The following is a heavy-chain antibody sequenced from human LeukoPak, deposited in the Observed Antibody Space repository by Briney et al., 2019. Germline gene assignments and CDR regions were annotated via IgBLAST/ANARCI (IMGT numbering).Heavy chain of an antibody. V-gene: IGHV1-58*01. CDR3: AAGMVLLGSRSPYFDY. CDR2: IVVGSGNT. D-gene: IGHD2-15*01. CDR1: GFTFTSSA. J-gene: IGHJ4*02. Sequence: SVKVSCTASGFTFTSSAVQWVRQARGQRLEWIGWIVVGSGNTNYAQKFQERVTITRDMSTSTAYMELSSLGSEDTAVYYCAAGMVLLGSRSPYFDYWGQGTLVTVSS.